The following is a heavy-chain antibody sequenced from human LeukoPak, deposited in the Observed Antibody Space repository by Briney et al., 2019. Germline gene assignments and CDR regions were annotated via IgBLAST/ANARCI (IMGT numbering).Heavy chain of an antibody. Sequence: GGSLRLSCAASGFTVSSNYMSWVRQAPGKGLEWVSVIYSGGSTYYADSVKGRFTISRDNSKNTLYLQMNSLRAEDTAVYYCAKDPPLVVTAPFDYWGQGTLVTVSS. D-gene: IGHD2-21*02. CDR2: IYSGGST. CDR3: AKDPPLVVTAPFDY. V-gene: IGHV3-53*01. J-gene: IGHJ4*02. CDR1: GFTVSSNY.